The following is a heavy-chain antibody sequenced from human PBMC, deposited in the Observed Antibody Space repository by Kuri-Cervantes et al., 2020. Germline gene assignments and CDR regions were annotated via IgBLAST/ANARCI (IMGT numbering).Heavy chain of an antibody. CDR1: GGSISSGGYS. V-gene: IGHV4-30-2*05. D-gene: IGHD3-22*01. Sequence: SETLSLTCAVSGGSISSGGYSWSWIRQPPGKGLEWIGYIYHSGSTYYNPSLKSRVTISVDTSKNQFSLKLSSVTAADTAVYYCARDRQYYYDSSGYYQYYGMDVWGQGTTVTVSS. J-gene: IGHJ6*02. CDR3: ARDRQYYYDSSGYYQYYGMDV. CDR2: IYHSGST.